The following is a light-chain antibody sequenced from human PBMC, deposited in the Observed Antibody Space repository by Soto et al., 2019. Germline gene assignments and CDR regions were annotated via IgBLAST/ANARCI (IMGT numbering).Light chain of an antibody. CDR3: QQYYSYPLT. Sequence: DIQMTQSPSSLSASVGDRVTITCQASQDISNYLNWYQQKPGKAPKLLIYDASNLETGVPSRFSGSGSGTDFTFTISSLQPEDIATYYCQQYYSYPLTFGQGTKVDIK. CDR2: DAS. J-gene: IGKJ1*01. V-gene: IGKV1-33*01. CDR1: QDISNY.